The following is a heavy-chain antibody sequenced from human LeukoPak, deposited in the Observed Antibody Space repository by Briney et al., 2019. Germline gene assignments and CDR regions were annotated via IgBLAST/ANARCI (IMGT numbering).Heavy chain of an antibody. Sequence: GRSLRLSCEASGFTFIHYGMHWVRQAPGKGLEWVAVICSDGTNQYYADSVKGRFTISRDNFNNLVSLQMDRLRAEHTAVYYFAKDAQRGFDYSTSLEHWGQGYGVIVSS. CDR2: ICSDGTNQ. CDR3: AKDAQRGFDYSTSLEH. V-gene: IGHV3-33*06. D-gene: IGHD4-11*01. CDR1: GFTFIHYG. J-gene: IGHJ4*02.